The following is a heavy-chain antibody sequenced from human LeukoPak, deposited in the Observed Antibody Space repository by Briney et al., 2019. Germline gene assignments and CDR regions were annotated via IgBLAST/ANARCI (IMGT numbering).Heavy chain of an antibody. CDR2: ISYDGSNK. V-gene: IGHV3-30-3*01. CDR1: GFTFSSYA. J-gene: IGHJ3*02. CDR3: ARDSDLSYYYDSSGYYYGNAFDI. Sequence: PGGSLRLSCAASGFTFSSYAMHWVRQAPGKGLEWVAVISYDGSNKYYADSVKGRFTISRDNSKNTLYLRMNSLRAEDTAVYYCARDSDLSYYYDSSGYYYGNAFDIWGQGTMVTVSS. D-gene: IGHD3-22*01.